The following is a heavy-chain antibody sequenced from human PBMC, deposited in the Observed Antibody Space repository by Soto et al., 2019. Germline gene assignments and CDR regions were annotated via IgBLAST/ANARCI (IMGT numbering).Heavy chain of an antibody. J-gene: IGHJ4*02. CDR2: INAGNGNT. V-gene: IGHV1-3*01. D-gene: IGHD6-13*01. Sequence: QVQLVQSGAEVKKPGASVKVSCKASGYTFTSYAMHWVRQAPGQRLEWMGWINAGNGNTKYSQKFQGRVTITRDTSASTAYMELSSLRSEDTAVYYCARDRGMGQQLVPFTFDYWGQGTLVTVSS. CDR1: GYTFTSYA. CDR3: ARDRGMGQQLVPFTFDY.